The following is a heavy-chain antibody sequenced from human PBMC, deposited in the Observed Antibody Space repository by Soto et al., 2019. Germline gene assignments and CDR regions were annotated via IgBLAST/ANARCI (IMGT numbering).Heavy chain of an antibody. CDR1: GGSISSGGYY. V-gene: IGHV4-31*03. CDR2: IYYSGST. J-gene: IGHJ3*02. CDR3: ASLAVVVVVPAAMSVGGLFAFDI. D-gene: IGHD2-2*01. Sequence: PSETLSLTCTVSGGSISSGGYYWSWIRQHPGKGLEWIGYIYYSGSTYYNPSLKSRVTISVDTSKNQFSLKLSSVTAADTAVYYCASLAVVVVVPAAMSVGGLFAFDIWGQGTMVTVSS.